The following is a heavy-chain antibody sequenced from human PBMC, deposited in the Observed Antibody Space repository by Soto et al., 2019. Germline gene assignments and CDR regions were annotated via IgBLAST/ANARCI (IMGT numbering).Heavy chain of an antibody. CDR1: GFTFDAYA. CDR3: AKTEDRGGRRRWYWYFDL. CDR2: ISWNSGSI. D-gene: IGHD2-15*01. Sequence: EVQLVESGGGLVQPGRSLRLSCAASGFTFDAYAMHWVRQAPGKGLEWVSGISWNSGSIGYADSVKGRFTISRDNAKNSLYLQVNSLRDEDRALYCCAKTEDRGGRRRWYWYFDLWGRGTLVTGSS. J-gene: IGHJ2*01. V-gene: IGHV3-9*01.